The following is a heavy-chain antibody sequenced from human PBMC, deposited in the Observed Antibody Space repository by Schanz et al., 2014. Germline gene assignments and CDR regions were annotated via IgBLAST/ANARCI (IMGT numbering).Heavy chain of an antibody. D-gene: IGHD3-9*01. CDR2: IIPVLNIA. J-gene: IGHJ4*02. CDR1: GGTFSTYT. V-gene: IGHV1-69*02. CDR3: AKHVRSLTGNDY. Sequence: QVQLVQSGAEVKKPGSSVKVSCKASGGTFSTYTISWVRQAPGQGLEWMGKIIPVLNIATYAQRFQGRVSITADTSTTTAYMELSGLRSEDTAVYYCAKHVRSLTGNDYWGQGTLVTVSS.